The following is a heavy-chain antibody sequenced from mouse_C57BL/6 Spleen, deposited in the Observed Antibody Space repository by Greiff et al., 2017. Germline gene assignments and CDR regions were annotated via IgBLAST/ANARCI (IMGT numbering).Heavy chain of an antibody. CDR2: IRNKANGYTT. V-gene: IGHV7-3*01. J-gene: IGHJ3*01. D-gene: IGHD4-1*02. Sequence: DVMLVESGGGLVQPGGSLSLSCAASGFTFTDYYMSWVRQPPGKALEWLGFIRNKANGYTTEYSASVKGRFTISRDNSQSILSLQMNALRAEDSDTYYCARFATGAWFAYWGQGTLVTVSA. CDR3: ARFATGAWFAY. CDR1: GFTFTDYY.